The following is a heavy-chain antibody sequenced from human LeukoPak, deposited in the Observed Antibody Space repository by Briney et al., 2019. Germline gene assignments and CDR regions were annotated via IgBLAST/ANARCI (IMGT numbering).Heavy chain of an antibody. CDR3: AKDSYGMDV. CDR1: GFTFSVYG. V-gene: IGHV3-30*18. CDR2: ISYDGSNK. J-gene: IGHJ6*02. Sequence: GGSLRLSCAASGFTFSVYGMHWVRQAPGKGLEWVAVISYDGSNKYYADSVKGRFTISRDNSKNTLCLQMNSLRAEDTAVYYCAKDSYGMDVWGQGTTVTVSS.